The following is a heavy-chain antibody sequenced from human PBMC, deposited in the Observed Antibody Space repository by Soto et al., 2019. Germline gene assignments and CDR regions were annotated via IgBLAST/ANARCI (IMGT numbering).Heavy chain of an antibody. CDR1: GFTFSNAW. Sequence: EVQLVESGGGLVKPGGSLRLSCAASGFTFSNAWMSWDRQAPGKGLEWVGRIKSKNDAGTTDYAAPVKGRFTISRDDSKNTLYLQLSSLRTEDTGVYYCTTDDPINRSWGKGTLVTVSS. CDR3: TTDDPINRS. J-gene: IGHJ5*02. V-gene: IGHV3-15*01. CDR2: IKSKNDAGTT.